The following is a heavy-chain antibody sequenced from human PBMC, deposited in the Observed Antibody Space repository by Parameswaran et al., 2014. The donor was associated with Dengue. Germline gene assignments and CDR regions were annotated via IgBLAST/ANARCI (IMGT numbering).Heavy chain of an antibody. J-gene: IGHJ6*02. D-gene: IGHD1-1*01. V-gene: IGHV1-2*02. CDR3: ARDTTIPIAMYYGMDV. CDR2: VNPNSGGT. Sequence: WVRQAPGQGLEWMGWVNPNSGGTKYAQKFQGRVTMTRDTSISTAYMELSRLRSDDTAVYYCARDTTIPIAMYYGMDVWGQGDHGHRLL.